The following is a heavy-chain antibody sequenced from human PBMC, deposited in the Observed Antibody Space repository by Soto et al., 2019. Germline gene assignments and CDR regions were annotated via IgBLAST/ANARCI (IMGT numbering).Heavy chain of an antibody. CDR2: INPGDSDA. J-gene: IGHJ4*02. CDR1: GYTFTSYW. V-gene: IGHV5-51*01. D-gene: IGHD3-9*01. CDR3: ARRATYYDILSGYYFDY. Sequence: GESLKISCKGSGYTFTSYWIAWVRQMPGKGLEWMAIINPGDSDAKYSPSFQGQVTITADKSINTAYPQWSSLKASDTAMYYCARRATYYDILSGYYFDYWGQGTLVTVSS.